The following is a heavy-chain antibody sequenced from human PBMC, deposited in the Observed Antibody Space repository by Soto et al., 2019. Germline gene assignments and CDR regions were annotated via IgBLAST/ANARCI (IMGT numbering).Heavy chain of an antibody. J-gene: IGHJ4*02. CDR3: ARAIGRISDFRGLDY. CDR2: IYYSGST. V-gene: IGHV4-31*03. CDR1: GGSISSGGYH. D-gene: IGHD3-3*01. Sequence: PSETLSLTCTVSGGSISSGGYHWIWIRQHPGKGLEWIGYIYYSGSTYYNPSLKSRVTISVDTSKNQFSLKLSSVTAADTAVYYCARAIGRISDFRGLDYWGQGTLVTVSS.